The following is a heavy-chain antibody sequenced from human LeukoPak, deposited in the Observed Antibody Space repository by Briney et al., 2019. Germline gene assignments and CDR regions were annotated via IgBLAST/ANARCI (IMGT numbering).Heavy chain of an antibody. J-gene: IGHJ3*02. V-gene: IGHV4-4*07. CDR1: GSSISSYF. CDR3: ARGSASPAAIAFDI. CDR2: IYSSGNT. Sequence: SETLSLTCTVSGSSISSYFWSWIRQPAGKGLEWIGRIYSSGNTNYNPSLKSRVTMSVDTSKNQFSLKLTSVTAADTAVYYCARGSASPAAIAFDIWGQGTMVTVSS. D-gene: IGHD2-2*02.